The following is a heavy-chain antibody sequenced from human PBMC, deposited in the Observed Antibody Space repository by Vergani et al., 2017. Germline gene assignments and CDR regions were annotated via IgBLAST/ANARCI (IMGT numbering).Heavy chain of an antibody. Sequence: QVQLQESGPGLVKPSQTLSLTCTVSGGSISSGSYYWSWIRQPAGKGLEWIGRIYTSGSTNYNPSLKSRVTISVDTSKNQFSLKLSSVTAADTAVYYCAGQSYYDGSGSYYTPYGMDVWGQGTTVTVSS. J-gene: IGHJ6*02. V-gene: IGHV4-61*02. D-gene: IGHD3-10*01. CDR2: IYTSGST. CDR3: AGQSYYDGSGSYYTPYGMDV. CDR1: GGSISSGSYY.